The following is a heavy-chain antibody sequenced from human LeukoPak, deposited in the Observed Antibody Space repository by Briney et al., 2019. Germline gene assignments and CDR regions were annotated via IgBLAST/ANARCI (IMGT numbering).Heavy chain of an antibody. CDR3: TTDPFPRFLEWLSYYYYMDV. V-gene: IGHV3-15*01. CDR2: TKSKTDGGTT. CDR1: GFTFSSYW. D-gene: IGHD3-3*01. Sequence: TGGSLRLSCAASGFTFSSYWMTWVRQAPGKGLEWVGRTKSKTDGGTTDYAAPVKGRFTISRDDSKNTLYLQMNSLKTEDTAVYYCTTDPFPRFLEWLSYYYYMDVWGKGTTVTVSS. J-gene: IGHJ6*03.